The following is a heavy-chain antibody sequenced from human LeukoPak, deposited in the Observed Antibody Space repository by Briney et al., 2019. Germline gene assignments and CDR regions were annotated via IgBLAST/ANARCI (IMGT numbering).Heavy chain of an antibody. V-gene: IGHV1-69*13. Sequence: GASVKVSCKAAGGTFSGYAISWVRQAPGQGLEWMGGIIPIFGTANYAQKFQGSVTITADESTSTAYMELSSLRSEDTAVYYCARSGGTVVSLFSSGYYRAYYYYYMDVWGKGTTVTVSS. CDR1: GGTFSGYA. CDR3: ARSGGTVVSLFSSGYYRAYYYYYMDV. J-gene: IGHJ6*03. D-gene: IGHD3-3*01. CDR2: IIPIFGTA.